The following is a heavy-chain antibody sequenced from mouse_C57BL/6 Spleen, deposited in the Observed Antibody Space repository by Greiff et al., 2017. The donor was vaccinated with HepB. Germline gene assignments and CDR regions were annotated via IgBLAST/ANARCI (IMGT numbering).Heavy chain of an antibody. CDR2: INPNNGGT. J-gene: IGHJ4*01. V-gene: IGHV1-18*01. D-gene: IGHD2-2*01. Sequence: VQLQQSGPELVKPGASVKIPCKASGYTFTDYNMDWVKQSHGKSLEWIGDINPNNGGTIYNQKFKGKATLTVDKSSSTAYMERRSLTSEDTAVYYGARRLNAMDYWGQGTSVTVSS. CDR1: GYTFTDYN. CDR3: ARRLNAMDY.